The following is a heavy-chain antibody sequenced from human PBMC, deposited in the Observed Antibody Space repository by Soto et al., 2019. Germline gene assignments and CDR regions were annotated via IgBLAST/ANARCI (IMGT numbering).Heavy chain of an antibody. Sequence: SETLSLTCAVYGGSFSGYYWSWIRQPPGKGLEWIGEINHSGSTNYNPSLKSRVTISVDTSKNQFSLKLSSVTAADTAVYYCASNKGINCGDDCWMDAFDIWGQGTMVTVSS. V-gene: IGHV4-34*01. CDR1: GGSFSGYY. D-gene: IGHD2-21*01. CDR2: INHSGST. J-gene: IGHJ3*02. CDR3: ASNKGINCGDDCWMDAFDI.